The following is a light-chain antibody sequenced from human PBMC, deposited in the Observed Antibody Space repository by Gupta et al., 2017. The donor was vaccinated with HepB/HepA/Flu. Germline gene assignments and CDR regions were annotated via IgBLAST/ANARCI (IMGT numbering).Light chain of an antibody. Sequence: EIVLTQSPGTLSLSPGERATLACRASQSVSDSYLAWYQHKPGQAPRLLIYGASSRATAIPDRFSGSGSGTDFTLTISRLEPEDFAVYYCQQYCASPETFGQGTKVEIK. CDR2: GAS. CDR1: QSVSDSY. CDR3: QQYCASPET. V-gene: IGKV3-20*01. J-gene: IGKJ1*01.